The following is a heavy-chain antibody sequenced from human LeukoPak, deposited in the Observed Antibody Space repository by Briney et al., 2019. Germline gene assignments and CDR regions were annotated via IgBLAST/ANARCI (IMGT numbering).Heavy chain of an antibody. CDR1: GFTFSSYA. J-gene: IGHJ4*02. V-gene: IGHV3-30*04. D-gene: IGHD4-17*01. Sequence: PGRSLRLSCAASGFTFSSYAMHWVRQAPGKRLEWVAVISYDGSNKYYADSVKGRFTISRDNSKNTLYLQMNSLRAEDTAVYYCARVPRYYGDYRSSVFDYWGQGTLVTVSS. CDR2: ISYDGSNK. CDR3: ARVPRYYGDYRSSVFDY.